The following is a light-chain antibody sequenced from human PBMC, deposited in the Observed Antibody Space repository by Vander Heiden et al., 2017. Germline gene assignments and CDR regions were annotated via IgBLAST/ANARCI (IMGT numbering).Light chain of an antibody. CDR1: KLGDKY. Sequence: SYELTQPPSVSVSPGPTASITCSGDKLGDKYACWYQQKPGQSLVLVIYQDSKRPSGIPERFSGSNSGNTATLTISGTQAMDEADYYCQAWDSSTVVFGGGTKLTVL. CDR3: QAWDSSTVV. V-gene: IGLV3-1*01. CDR2: QDS. J-gene: IGLJ2*01.